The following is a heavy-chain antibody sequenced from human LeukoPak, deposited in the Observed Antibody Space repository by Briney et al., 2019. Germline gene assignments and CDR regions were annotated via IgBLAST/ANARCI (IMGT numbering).Heavy chain of an antibody. CDR2: ISWNSYSI. CDR1: GFTFDDYA. Sequence: GRSLRLSCAASGFTFDDYAMHWVRQAPGKGLEWVSGISWNSYSIGYADSVKSRFTISRDNAKNSLYLQMNSLRAEDMAVYYCARDMGYVWGSPDAFDIWGQGTMVTVSS. CDR3: ARDMGYVWGSPDAFDI. V-gene: IGHV3-9*03. J-gene: IGHJ3*02. D-gene: IGHD3-16*01.